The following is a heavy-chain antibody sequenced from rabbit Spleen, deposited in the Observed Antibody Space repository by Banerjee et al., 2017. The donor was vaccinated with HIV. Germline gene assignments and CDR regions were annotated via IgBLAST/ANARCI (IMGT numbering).Heavy chain of an antibody. Sequence: QEQLVESGGGLVQPEGSLTLTCTASGFSFSYWICWVRQAPGKGLEWIACIDSGSSGSTYYATWAKARFTITRSTSLNTVTLQLNSLTAADTATYFCARDTGSGHYIDAYFDLWGQGTLVTVS. J-gene: IGHJ4*01. V-gene: IGHV1S45*01. CDR1: GFSFSYW. D-gene: IGHD1-1*01. CDR2: IDSGSSGST. CDR3: ARDTGSGHYIDAYFDL.